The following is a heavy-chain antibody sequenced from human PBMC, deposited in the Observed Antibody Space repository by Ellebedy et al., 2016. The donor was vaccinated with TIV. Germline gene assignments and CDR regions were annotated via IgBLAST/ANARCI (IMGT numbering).Heavy chain of an antibody. CDR2: IYYSGST. CDR1: GGSNSSYY. D-gene: IGHD3-10*01. Sequence: MPSETLSLTCTVSGGSNSSYYWSWIRQPPGKGLEWIGYIYYSGSTNYNPSLQSRVTISVDTSRNQFSLTLRSLTAADTAVYYCARDRRGSYDFWGQGTLLAVSS. J-gene: IGHJ4*02. CDR3: ARDRRGSYDF. V-gene: IGHV4-59*01.